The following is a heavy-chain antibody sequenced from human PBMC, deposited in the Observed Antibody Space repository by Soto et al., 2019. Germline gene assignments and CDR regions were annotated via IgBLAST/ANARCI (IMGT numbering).Heavy chain of an antibody. Sequence: EVQLVESGGGLVQPGGSLRLSCAASGFTFSSYWMHWAREAPGKGLVWVSSIRGEGIVITHADSVKGRFTVSRDNAKNPLYLQMNSLRAEDTAVYYCVREDCGGGLCKRFDYWGQGTPVTVSS. D-gene: IGHD2-15*01. CDR1: GFTFSSYW. V-gene: IGHV3-74*01. CDR3: VREDCGGGLCKRFDY. J-gene: IGHJ4*02. CDR2: IRGEGIVI.